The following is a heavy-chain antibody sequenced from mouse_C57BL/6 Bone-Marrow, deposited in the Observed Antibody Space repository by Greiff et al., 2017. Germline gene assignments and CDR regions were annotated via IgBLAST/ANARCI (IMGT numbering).Heavy chain of an antibody. CDR2: ISSGGDYI. Sequence: EVKLVESGAGLVKPGGSLKLSCAASGFTFSSYAMSWVRQTPEKRLEWVAYISSGGDYIYYADTVKGRFTISRDNARNTLYLQMSSLKSEDTAMYYCTRAGYGSSYYYAMDYWGQGTSVTVSS. CDR1: GFTFSSYA. V-gene: IGHV5-9-1*02. J-gene: IGHJ4*01. D-gene: IGHD1-1*01. CDR3: TRAGYGSSYYYAMDY.